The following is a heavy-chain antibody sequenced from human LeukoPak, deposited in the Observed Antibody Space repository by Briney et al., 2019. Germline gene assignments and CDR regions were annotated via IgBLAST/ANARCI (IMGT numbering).Heavy chain of an antibody. CDR2: ISGSGGST. Sequence: GGSLRLSCAASGFTFSSYWMSWVRQAPGKGLEWVSAISGSGGSTYYADSVKGRFTISRDNSKNTLYLQMNSLRAEDTAVYYCAKDLIRYGDYGDHSPKSWFDPWGQGTLVTVSS. CDR3: AKDLIRYGDYGDHSPKSWFDP. J-gene: IGHJ5*02. V-gene: IGHV3-23*01. CDR1: GFTFSSYW. D-gene: IGHD4-17*01.